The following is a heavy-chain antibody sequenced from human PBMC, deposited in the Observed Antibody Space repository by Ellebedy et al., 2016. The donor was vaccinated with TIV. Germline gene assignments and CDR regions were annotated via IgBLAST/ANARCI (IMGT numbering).Heavy chain of an antibody. Sequence: ASVKVSCKASGYTFSSYGMTWVRQAPGQGLEWMGWINTNTGNPTYGQDFTGRFVFSLDTSVSTAYLQISSLKAEDTAVYFCTRDRGGYSDHWGQGALVTVSS. CDR2: INTNTGNP. D-gene: IGHD3-10*01. J-gene: IGHJ4*02. CDR3: TRDRGGYSDH. V-gene: IGHV7-4-1*02. CDR1: GYTFSSYG.